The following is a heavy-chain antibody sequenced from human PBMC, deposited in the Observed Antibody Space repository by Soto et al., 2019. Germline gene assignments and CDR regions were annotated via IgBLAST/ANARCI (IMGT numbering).Heavy chain of an antibody. V-gene: IGHV4-34*01. CDR1: GGSFSGYY. CDR2: INHSGST. Sequence: AETLSLTCAVYGGSFSGYYWSWIRQPPGKGLEWIGEINHSGSTNYNPSLKSRVTISVDTSKDQFSLKLSSVTAADTAVYYCARGHMRVPAAKRYNWFDPWGQGTLVTVSS. D-gene: IGHD2-2*01. J-gene: IGHJ5*02. CDR3: ARGHMRVPAAKRYNWFDP.